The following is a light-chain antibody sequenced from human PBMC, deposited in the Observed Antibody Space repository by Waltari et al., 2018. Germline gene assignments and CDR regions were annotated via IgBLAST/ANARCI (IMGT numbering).Light chain of an antibody. CDR3: QQFAAQPYT. V-gene: IGKV4-1*01. CDR2: WSS. CDR1: RSVLYSPNNKNY. Sequence: DIVMTQSPDSLAVSLGERATINCKSGRSVLYSPNNKNYLTWYQQKPGQPPKLLIFWSSTRESGVPDRFSGIGSWTNFTLTISSLQAEDVAVYYCQQFAAQPYTFGQGTKLEIK. J-gene: IGKJ2*01.